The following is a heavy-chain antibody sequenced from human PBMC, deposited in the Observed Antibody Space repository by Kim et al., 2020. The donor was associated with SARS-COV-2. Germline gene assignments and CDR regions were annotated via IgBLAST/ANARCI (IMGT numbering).Heavy chain of an antibody. D-gene: IGHD3-16*01. CDR2: IKSKTDGGTK. CDR1: GFTFSNSW. Sequence: GGSLRLSCAASGFTFSNSWMSWVRQAPGKGLEWVGRIKSKTDGGTKDYAATVQVRITIYRDESKKTLYLQMNSLKTEDTAEYDCTTGCGSWGGYWGQGT. V-gene: IGHV3-15*01. CDR3: TTGCGSWGGY. J-gene: IGHJ4*02.